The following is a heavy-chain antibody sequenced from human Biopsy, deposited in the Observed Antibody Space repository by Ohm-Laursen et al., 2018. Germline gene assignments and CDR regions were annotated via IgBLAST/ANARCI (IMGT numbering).Heavy chain of an antibody. CDR3: ARAVRYRLLSDP. CDR1: GYTFTTYD. V-gene: IGHV1-8*01. J-gene: IGHJ5*02. Sequence: GASVKVSCKVSGYTFTTYDITWVRQATGHGPEWMGWMNPISGNTGYAHKFRGRVTMTSDSSISTAYLEVSSLTFEDTAVYYCARAVRYRLLSDPWGQGTLVTVSS. CDR2: MNPISGNT. D-gene: IGHD2/OR15-2a*01.